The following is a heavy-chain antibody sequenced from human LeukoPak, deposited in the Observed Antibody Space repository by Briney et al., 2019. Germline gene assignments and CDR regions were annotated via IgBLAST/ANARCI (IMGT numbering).Heavy chain of an antibody. V-gene: IGHV3-9*01. J-gene: IGHJ3*02. Sequence: PGGSLRLSCAASGFTFDDYAMHWVRQAPGKGLEWVSGISWNSGSIGYADSVKGRFTICRDNSKNTLYLQMNSLRTEDTAVYYCAKGAIWYGDYWEAFDIWGQGTMVTVSS. CDR1: GFTFDDYA. CDR2: ISWNSGSI. CDR3: AKGAIWYGDYWEAFDI. D-gene: IGHD4-17*01.